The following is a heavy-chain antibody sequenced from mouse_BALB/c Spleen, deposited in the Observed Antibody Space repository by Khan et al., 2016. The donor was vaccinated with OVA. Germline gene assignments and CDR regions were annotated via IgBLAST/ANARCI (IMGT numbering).Heavy chain of an antibody. CDR3: ARGLVDYYAMDY. CDR2: LSTGGHYT. V-gene: IGHV5-9-3*01. CDR1: GFTFSSFA. D-gene: IGHD2-2*01. J-gene: IGHJ4*01. Sequence: EVELVESGGGVVKPGGSLKLSCSASGFTFSSFAMSWVRQTPEKRLEWVATLSTGGHYTFYPDSVRGRFTISRDNARNTLYLQMSSMRSEDTAIYFCARGLVDYYAMDYWGQGTSVTVSS.